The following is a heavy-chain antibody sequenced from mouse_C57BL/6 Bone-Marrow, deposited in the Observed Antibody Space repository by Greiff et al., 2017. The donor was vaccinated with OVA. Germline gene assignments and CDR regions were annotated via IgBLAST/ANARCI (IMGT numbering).Heavy chain of an antibody. V-gene: IGHV1-39*01. J-gene: IGHJ1*03. CDR3: ASKWLSHYGYFDV. CDR1: GYSFTDYN. D-gene: IGHD6-1*01. CDR2: INPNYGTT. Sequence: VQLQQSGPELVKPGASVKISCKASGYSFTDYNMNWVKQSNGQSLEWIGVINPNYGTTSYNQKFKGKATLTVDQSSSTAYMQLNSLTSEDSAVYYGASKWLSHYGYFDVWGTGTTVTVSA.